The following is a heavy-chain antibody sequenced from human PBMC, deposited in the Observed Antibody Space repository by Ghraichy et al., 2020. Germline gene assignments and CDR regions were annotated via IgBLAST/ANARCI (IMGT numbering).Heavy chain of an antibody. D-gene: IGHD2-15*01. CDR2: ISYDASNQ. J-gene: IGHJ4*02. CDR1: GFTFSNYA. V-gene: IGHV3-30*18. Sequence: GSLRLSCAGSGFTFSNYAMHWVRQVPGKGLEWVAFISYDASNQYYADSVKGRFTISRDNSKNTQYLQMNSLRPNDTAVYYCAKGGGARWELPHWGQGSLVTVSS. CDR3: AKGGGARWELPH.